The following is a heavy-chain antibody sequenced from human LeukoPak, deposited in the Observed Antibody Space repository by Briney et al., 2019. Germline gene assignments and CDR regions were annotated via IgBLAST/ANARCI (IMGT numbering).Heavy chain of an antibody. J-gene: IGHJ4*02. V-gene: IGHV4-30-2*01. CDR3: ARGPSNWEGIAVDE. D-gene: IGHD6-19*01. CDR1: GGSISSGGYS. Sequence: PSETLSLTCAVSGGSISSGGYSWSWIRQPPGKGLEWIGYIYHSGSTYYNPSLKSRVTISVDRSKNQFSLKLSSVTAADTAVYYCARGPSNWEGIAVDEWGQGTLVTVSS. CDR2: IYHSGST.